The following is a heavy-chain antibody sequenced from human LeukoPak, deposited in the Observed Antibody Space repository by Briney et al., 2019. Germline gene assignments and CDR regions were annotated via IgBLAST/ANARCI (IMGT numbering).Heavy chain of an antibody. V-gene: IGHV3-48*01. J-gene: IGHJ4*02. Sequence: GGSLRLSCAASGFTFSSYSMNWVRQAPGKGLEWVSYISSSSSTIYYADSVKGRFTISRDNAKNSLYLQMNSLRAEDTAVYYCARDFQMTAYYFDYWGQGTLVTVSS. CDR1: GFTFSSYS. CDR3: ARDFQMTAYYFDY. CDR2: ISSSSSTI.